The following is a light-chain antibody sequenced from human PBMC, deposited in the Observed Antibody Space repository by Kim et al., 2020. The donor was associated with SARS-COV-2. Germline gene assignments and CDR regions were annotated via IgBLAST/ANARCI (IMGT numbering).Light chain of an antibody. CDR1: KLGDKY. J-gene: IGLJ2*01. Sequence: SVPPGQTARITCSGDKLGDKYVSWYQQKPGQSPVLVMYQNKKRPSGTPERFSGSNSGNTATLIIGETQAMDEADYYCQAWDISTLIFGGGTQLTVL. CDR3: QAWDISTLI. V-gene: IGLV3-1*01. CDR2: QNK.